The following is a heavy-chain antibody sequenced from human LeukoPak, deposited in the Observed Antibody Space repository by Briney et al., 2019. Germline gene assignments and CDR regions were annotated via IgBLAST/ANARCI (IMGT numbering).Heavy chain of an antibody. Sequence: GGSLRLSCAASGFTFTSYAMSCVRPAPGKGLECVSAISGSGGSTYYADSVRGRFTTSRDNSKNTLYLQMNRLRAEDTAVYYCAKGLGYCSGGSCYSDYYYGMDVWGKGTTVTVSS. CDR2: ISGSGGST. J-gene: IGHJ6*04. CDR3: AKGLGYCSGGSCYSDYYYGMDV. V-gene: IGHV3-23*01. D-gene: IGHD2-15*01. CDR1: GFTFTSYA.